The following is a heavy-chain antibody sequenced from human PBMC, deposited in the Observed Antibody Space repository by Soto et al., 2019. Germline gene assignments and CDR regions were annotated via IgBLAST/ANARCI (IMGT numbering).Heavy chain of an antibody. D-gene: IGHD6-13*01. Sequence: CGSLRLSCAPSCVTCGIYPMSWVRQAPGKRQEWVSCISGSGCCIYYAPSVKGRFPISRDKTKNTLHLQIDSLSAEHTAVYHCASVAPEYSSTPRRFDFWGKGTLVTVSS. CDR2: ISGSGCCI. CDR1: CVTCGIYP. J-gene: IGHJ4*02. CDR3: ASVAPEYSSTPRRFDF. V-gene: IGHV3-23*01.